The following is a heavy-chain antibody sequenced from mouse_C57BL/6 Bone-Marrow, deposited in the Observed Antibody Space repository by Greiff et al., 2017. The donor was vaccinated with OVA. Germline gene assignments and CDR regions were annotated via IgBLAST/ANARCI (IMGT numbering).Heavy chain of an antibody. CDR1: GFNIKDDY. CDR3: TTSYYDYDGAWFAY. Sequence: VHVKQSGAELVRPGASVKLSCTASGFNIKDDYMHWVKQRPEQGLEWIGWIDPENGDTEYASKFQGKATITADTSSKTAYLQLSSLTSEDTAVYYCTTSYYDYDGAWFAYWGQGTLVTVSA. J-gene: IGHJ3*01. D-gene: IGHD2-4*01. V-gene: IGHV14-4*01. CDR2: IDPENGDT.